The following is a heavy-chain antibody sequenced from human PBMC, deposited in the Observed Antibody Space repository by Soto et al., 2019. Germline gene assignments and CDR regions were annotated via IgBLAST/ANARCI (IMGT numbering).Heavy chain of an antibody. CDR2: TKNKGNSYTT. CDR3: ARGGYEYRY. J-gene: IGHJ1*01. CDR1: GFTLSDHY. Sequence: EVQVVESGGGLVQPGGSLRLSCAASGFTLSDHYMDWVRQAPGKGLEWVGRTKNKGNSYTTEYAASVKGRFTISRDDSKNSGYLHMNSLKSEDTAVYYCARGGYEYRYWGQGTLVTVSS. V-gene: IGHV3-72*01. D-gene: IGHD5-12*01.